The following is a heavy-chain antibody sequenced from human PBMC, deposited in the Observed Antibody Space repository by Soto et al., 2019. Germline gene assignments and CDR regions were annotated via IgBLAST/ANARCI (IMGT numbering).Heavy chain of an antibody. CDR2: IYYSGST. V-gene: IGHV4-59*01. J-gene: IGHJ5*02. D-gene: IGHD4-4*01. Sequence: SETLSLTCTVSGGSISSYYWSWIRQPPGKGLEWIGYIYYSGSTNYNPSLKSRVTISVGTSKNQFSLKLSSVTAADTAVYYCARAADDYTIGNWFDPWGQGTLVTVSS. CDR3: ARAADDYTIGNWFDP. CDR1: GGSISSYY.